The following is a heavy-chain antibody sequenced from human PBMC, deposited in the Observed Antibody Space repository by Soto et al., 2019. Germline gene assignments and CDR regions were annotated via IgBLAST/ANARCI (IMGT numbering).Heavy chain of an antibody. D-gene: IGHD3-3*01. CDR2: ISGSGGST. V-gene: IGHV3-23*01. Sequence: EVQLLESGGGLVQPGGSLRLSCAASGFTFSTYAMTWVRQAPGKGLEWVSGISGSGGSTDYADSVKGRFTISRDNSKNTLYMQMNSLRHDVTAVYYCAKRPLATVFGVAGNRFDPWGQGALVTVSS. CDR1: GFTFSTYA. CDR3: AKRPLATVFGVAGNRFDP. J-gene: IGHJ5*02.